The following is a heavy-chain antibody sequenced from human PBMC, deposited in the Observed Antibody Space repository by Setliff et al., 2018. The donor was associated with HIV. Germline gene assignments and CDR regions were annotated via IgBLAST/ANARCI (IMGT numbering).Heavy chain of an antibody. J-gene: IGHJ3*01. V-gene: IGHV1-69*05. CDR3: AKEGGYSYGWPPDAFDG. D-gene: IGHD5-18*01. CDR1: GGTFSSYV. Sequence: VKVSCKASGGTFSSYVISWVRQAPGQGPEWMGGIIPMYGVTNYAQKFQGRVTITTDESTSTAYMELSSLRSDDTAVYYCAKEGGYSYGWPPDAFDGWGQGTMVTVSS. CDR2: IIPMYGVT.